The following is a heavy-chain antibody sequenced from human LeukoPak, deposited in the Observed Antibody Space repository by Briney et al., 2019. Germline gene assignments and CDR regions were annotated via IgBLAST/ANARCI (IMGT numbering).Heavy chain of an antibody. CDR1: GGSFSGYY. CDR3: ARHWRITMVRGVRNDFDY. CDR2: INHSGST. V-gene: IGHV4-34*01. J-gene: IGHJ4*02. D-gene: IGHD3-10*01. Sequence: SETLSLTCAVYGGSFSGYYWSWIRQPPGKGLEWIGEINHSGSTNYNPSLKSRVTISVDTSKNQFSLKLSSVTAADTAVYYCARHWRITMVRGVRNDFDYWGQGTLVTVSS.